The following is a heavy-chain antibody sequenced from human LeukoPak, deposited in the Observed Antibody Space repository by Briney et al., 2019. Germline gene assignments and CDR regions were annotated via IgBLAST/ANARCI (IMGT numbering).Heavy chain of an antibody. V-gene: IGHV4-59*11. CDR2: VYYSGKT. Sequence: PSETLSLTCAVSGGSISGHYWSWIRQSPGKGLEWIGYVYYSGKTYYSSSLRSRVTISADTSKNHFSLKLTSVTAADTAVYYCARVLDNDSSGDPDTFDIWGQGTMVTVSS. D-gene: IGHD3-22*01. J-gene: IGHJ3*02. CDR3: ARVLDNDSSGDPDTFDI. CDR1: GGSISGHY.